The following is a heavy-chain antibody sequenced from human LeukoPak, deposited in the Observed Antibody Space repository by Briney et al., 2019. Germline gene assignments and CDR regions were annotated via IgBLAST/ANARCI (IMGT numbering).Heavy chain of an antibody. CDR3: ARFRDGSFDY. V-gene: IGHV4-59*01. J-gene: IGHJ4*02. CDR2: IYYSGST. Sequence: SETLSLTCTVSGGSISSYYWSWIRQRPGKGLEWIGYIYYSGSTNYNPSLKSRVTISVDTSKNQFSLKLSSVTAADTAVYYCARFRDGSFDYWGQGTLVTVSS. D-gene: IGHD5-24*01. CDR1: GGSISSYY.